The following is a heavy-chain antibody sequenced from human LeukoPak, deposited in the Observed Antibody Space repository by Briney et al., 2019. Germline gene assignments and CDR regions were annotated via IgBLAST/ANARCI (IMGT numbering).Heavy chain of an antibody. CDR1: GFTFSDYY. CDR2: ISSSNNTI. J-gene: IGHJ4*02. Sequence: GGSLRLSCAASGFTFSDYYMSWIRQAPGKGLEWVSYISSSNNTIYYADSVKGRFTISRDNAKNSLYLQLNSLRAEDTAVYYCARGPNYDFWSGYLRDFDYWGQGTLVTVSS. V-gene: IGHV3-11*04. CDR3: ARGPNYDFWSGYLRDFDY. D-gene: IGHD3-3*01.